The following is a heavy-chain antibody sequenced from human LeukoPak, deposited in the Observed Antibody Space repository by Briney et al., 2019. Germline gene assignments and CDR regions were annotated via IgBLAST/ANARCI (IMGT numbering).Heavy chain of an antibody. CDR1: GFTFSNAW. J-gene: IGHJ4*02. Sequence: GGSLRLSCAASGFTFSNAWMSWVRQAPGKGLEGVGRKSKTDGGTTDYAAPVKGRFTISRDDSKNTLYVQMNSLKTEDTAVYYCTTGPYDYGSGTYYHWGQGTLVTVSS. D-gene: IGHD3-10*01. CDR3: TTGPYDYGSGTYYH. V-gene: IGHV3-15*01. CDR2: KSKTDGGTT.